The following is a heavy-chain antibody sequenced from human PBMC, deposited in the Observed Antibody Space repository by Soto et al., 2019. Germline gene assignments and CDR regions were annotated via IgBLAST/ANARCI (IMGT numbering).Heavy chain of an antibody. J-gene: IGHJ6*02. CDR2: IIPIFGTA. D-gene: IGHD3-10*01. CDR1: GGTFSSYA. Sequence: QVQLVQSGAEVKKPGSSVKVSCKASGGTFSSYAISWVRQAPGQGLEWMGGIIPIFGTAKYAQKFQGRVTITADESTSTAYMELSSLRSEDTAVYYCARGGYGSGRYYLGHYGLDVWGQGPTVTVSS. V-gene: IGHV1-69*01. CDR3: ARGGYGSGRYYLGHYGLDV.